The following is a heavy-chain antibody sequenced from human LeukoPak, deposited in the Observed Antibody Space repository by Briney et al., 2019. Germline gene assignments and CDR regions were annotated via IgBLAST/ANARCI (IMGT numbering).Heavy chain of an antibody. CDR3: AISQSGWYFY. V-gene: IGHV3-64D*09. Sequence: GGSLRLSCSASGFTFSDYAMHWVRQAPGKGLEYVSAISSTGGSTYYADPVKGRFTISRDNSKNTLYLQMSSLRAEDTAVYYCAISQSGWYFYWGQGTLVTVSS. CDR1: GFTFSDYA. D-gene: IGHD6-19*01. CDR2: ISSTGGST. J-gene: IGHJ4*02.